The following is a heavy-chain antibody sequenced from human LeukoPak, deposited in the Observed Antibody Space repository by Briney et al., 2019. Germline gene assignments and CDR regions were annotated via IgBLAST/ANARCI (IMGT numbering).Heavy chain of an antibody. CDR2: VNSDGSST. CDR3: ARVPYYGSGSYKGC. V-gene: IGHV3-74*01. CDR1: GFTFSSYW. D-gene: IGHD3-10*01. J-gene: IGHJ4*02. Sequence: TGGSLRLSCAASGFTFSSYWMHWVRQAPGKGLVWVSRVNSDGSSTSYADSVKGRFTISRDNAKNTLYLQMNSLRAEDTAVYYCARVPYYGSGSYKGCWGQGTLVTVSS.